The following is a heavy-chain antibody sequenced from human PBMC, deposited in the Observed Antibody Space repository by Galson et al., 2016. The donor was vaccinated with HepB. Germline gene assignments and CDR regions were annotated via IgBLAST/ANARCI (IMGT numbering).Heavy chain of an antibody. J-gene: IGHJ6*02. V-gene: IGHV3-7*01. Sequence: SLRLSCAVSGFSFSNYWMSWVRQAPGKGLEWVANIKQDGSEKYYVESVKGRFSISSDSVENSLYLQMNSLRAEDTAVYYCARGGRHCSGASCYYYYGMDVWGQGTTVTVSS. CDR2: IKQDGSEK. D-gene: IGHD2-15*01. CDR1: GFSFSNYW. CDR3: ARGGRHCSGASCYYYYGMDV.